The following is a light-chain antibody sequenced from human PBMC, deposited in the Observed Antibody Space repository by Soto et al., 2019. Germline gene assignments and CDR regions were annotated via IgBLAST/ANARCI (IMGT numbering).Light chain of an antibody. V-gene: IGKV1-6*01. J-gene: IGKJ1*01. Sequence: TQRTESPLSLSAYVGEKIIITCRASRDVGSDVSWYQQKQGQAPKLVIYAASNLYTGVPSRFSARRSGTEFTITVSRLQEEDCTSYDGLQAYGDSWTFGQGTKVDNK. CDR1: RDVGSD. CDR3: LQAYGDSWT. CDR2: AAS.